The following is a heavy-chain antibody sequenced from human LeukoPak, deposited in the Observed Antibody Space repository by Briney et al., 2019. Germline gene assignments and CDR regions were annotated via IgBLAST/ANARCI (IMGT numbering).Heavy chain of an antibody. Sequence: GGSLRLSCAASGFTFSSYWMHWGRQAPGKGLGWVSRINSDGSSTNYADSVKGRFTISRENAKKTLYLQMNSLRAEDTAVYYCARMRIVATSFDYWGQGTLVTVSS. D-gene: IGHD5-12*01. CDR3: ARMRIVATSFDY. V-gene: IGHV3-74*01. CDR2: INSDGSST. CDR1: GFTFSSYW. J-gene: IGHJ4*02.